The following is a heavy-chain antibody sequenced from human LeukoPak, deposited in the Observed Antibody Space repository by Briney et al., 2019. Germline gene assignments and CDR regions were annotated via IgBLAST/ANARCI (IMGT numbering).Heavy chain of an antibody. V-gene: IGHV3-23*01. CDR1: GFTFSSYE. J-gene: IGHJ4*02. CDR2: ISGSGGST. D-gene: IGHD4-17*01. CDR3: AKGGYGDYYFDY. Sequence: GGSLRLSCAASGFTFSSYEMNWVRQAPGKGLEWVSAISGSGGSTYYADSVKGRFTISRDNSKNTLYLQMNSLRAEDTAVYYCAKGGYGDYYFDYWGQGTLVTVSS.